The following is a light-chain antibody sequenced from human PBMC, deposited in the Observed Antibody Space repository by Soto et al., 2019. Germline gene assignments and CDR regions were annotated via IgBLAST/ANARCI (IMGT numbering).Light chain of an antibody. CDR3: QQYGSSPLT. CDR1: QSVTNRY. J-gene: IGKJ4*01. CDR2: GAS. Sequence: EIVLTQSPGTLSLSPGERATLSCRASQSVTNRYLAWYQQKPGQAPRLLIHGASSRATGIPDNFSGSGAGTDFTLNISRLEPEDFAVYYCQQYGSSPLTFGGGTKVEI. V-gene: IGKV3-20*01.